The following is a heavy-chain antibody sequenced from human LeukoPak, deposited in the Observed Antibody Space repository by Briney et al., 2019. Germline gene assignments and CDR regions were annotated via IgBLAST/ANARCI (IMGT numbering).Heavy chain of an antibody. CDR3: ARGARYYYSSGSWGYYYMDV. D-gene: IGHD3-10*01. Sequence: SETLSLTCAVYGGSFSGYYWSWIRQPPGKGLEWIGEINHSGSTNYNPSLKSRVTISVDTSKNQFSLKLSSVTAADTAVYYCARGARYYYSSGSWGYYYMDVWGKGTTVTVSS. CDR1: GGSFSGYY. V-gene: IGHV4-34*01. J-gene: IGHJ6*03. CDR2: INHSGST.